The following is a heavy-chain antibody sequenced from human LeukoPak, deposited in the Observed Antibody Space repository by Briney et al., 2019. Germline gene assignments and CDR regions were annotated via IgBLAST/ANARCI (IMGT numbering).Heavy chain of an antibody. Sequence: EASVKVSCKASGYTFTYYYMHWVRQAPGQGLEWMGWISTYNGNTNYAQKFQGRVTLTTDTSTSTAYMELRSLGSDDTAVYYCASDQPCISVAGRSPAYDPWGQGALVTVS. V-gene: IGHV1-18*04. CDR2: ISTYNGNT. D-gene: IGHD6-13*01. CDR3: ASDQPCISVAGRSPAYDP. CDR1: GYTFTYYY. J-gene: IGHJ5*02.